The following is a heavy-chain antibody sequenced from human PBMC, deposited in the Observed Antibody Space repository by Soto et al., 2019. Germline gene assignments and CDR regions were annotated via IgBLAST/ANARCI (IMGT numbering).Heavy chain of an antibody. V-gene: IGHV3-23*01. J-gene: IGHJ3*01. CDR1: GFTFSTYA. D-gene: IGHD5-18*01. CDR2: ISGRGGTT. Sequence: EVQLMESGGGLVQPGGSLRLSCAASGFTFSTYAMSWVRQAPGKGLEWVSAISGRGGTTYYADSVKGRFTISRDDSNPTLYLQMDGLKGEDTALYYCAKRDTTMARGAFDVWGQGTIVTVSS. CDR3: AKRDTTMARGAFDV.